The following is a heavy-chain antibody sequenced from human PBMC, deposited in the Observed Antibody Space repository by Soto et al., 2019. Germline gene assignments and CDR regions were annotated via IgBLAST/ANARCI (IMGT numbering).Heavy chain of an antibody. V-gene: IGHV1-18*01. CDR1: GYTFTNYA. D-gene: IGHD6-13*01. J-gene: IGHJ4*02. Sequence: ASVKVSCKASGYTFTNYAISWVRQAPGRGLEWMGWVNTYNGNPNYAQIFQGRVTMTTDTSTGTAYMELGSLKSDDSAIYYCARDSQYSTSWQRFDSWGQGTLVTVSS. CDR2: VNTYNGNP. CDR3: ARDSQYSTSWQRFDS.